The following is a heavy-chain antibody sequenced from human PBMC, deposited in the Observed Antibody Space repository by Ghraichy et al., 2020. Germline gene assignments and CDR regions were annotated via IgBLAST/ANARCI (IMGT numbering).Heavy chain of an antibody. V-gene: IGHV1-2*02. D-gene: IGHD4-17*01. CDR1: GYTFTGYY. CDR2: INPNSGGT. Sequence: ASVKVSCKASGYTFTGYYMHWVRQAPGQGLEWMGWINPNSGGTNYAQKFQGRVTMTRDTSISTAYMELSRLRSDDTAVYYCARDWTPGGVTTREYYYYYYGMDVWGQGTTVTVSS. CDR3: ARDWTPGGVTTREYYYYYYGMDV. J-gene: IGHJ6*02.